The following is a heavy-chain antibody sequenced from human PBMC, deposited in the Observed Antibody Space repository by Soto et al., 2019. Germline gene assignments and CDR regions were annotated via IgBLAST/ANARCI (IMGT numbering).Heavy chain of an antibody. V-gene: IGHV4-61*01. J-gene: IGHJ6*02. Sequence: SETLSLTCTVSGGSVSSGSYYWSWIRQPPGKGLEWIGYIYYSGSTNYNPSLKSRVTISVDTSKNQFSLKLSSVTAADTAVYYCARDHYYDFWSGYRTSYYYYGMDVWGQGTTVTVSS. CDR1: GGSVSSGSYY. CDR3: ARDHYYDFWSGYRTSYYYYGMDV. D-gene: IGHD3-3*01. CDR2: IYYSGST.